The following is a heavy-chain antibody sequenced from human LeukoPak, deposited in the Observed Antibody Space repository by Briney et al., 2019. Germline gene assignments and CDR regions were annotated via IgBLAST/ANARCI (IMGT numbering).Heavy chain of an antibody. CDR1: GFTFSSFA. V-gene: IGHV3-23*01. J-gene: IGHJ4*02. Sequence: GGSLGLSCAASGFTFSSFAMSWVRQAPGKGLEWVSAISGSGGSTYYADSVKGRFTISRDNSKNTLYLQMNSLRAEDTAVYYCAKVTYYDFWSGYYSYWGQGTLVTVSS. CDR2: ISGSGGST. D-gene: IGHD3-3*01. CDR3: AKVTYYDFWSGYYSY.